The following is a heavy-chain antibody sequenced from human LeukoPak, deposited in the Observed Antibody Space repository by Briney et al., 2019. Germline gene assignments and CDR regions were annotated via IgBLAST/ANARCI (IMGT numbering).Heavy chain of an antibody. CDR2: INDSGSV. Sequence: SETLSLTCAVYSGTFSGYYWSWIRQPPGKGLEWIGEINDSGSVNCNPSLKNRVTLSVDTSKNQFSLRLSSVAAADTAVYYCARRLVDSGASQVSDDWGQGTLVTVSS. D-gene: IGHD2-15*01. CDR1: SGTFSGYY. J-gene: IGHJ4*02. V-gene: IGHV4-34*01. CDR3: ARRLVDSGASQVSDD.